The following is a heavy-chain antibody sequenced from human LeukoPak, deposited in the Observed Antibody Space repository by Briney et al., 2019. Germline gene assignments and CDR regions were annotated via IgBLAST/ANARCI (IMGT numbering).Heavy chain of an antibody. CDR2: ISASSNFI. J-gene: IGHJ4*02. CDR1: RFTFSSYS. V-gene: IGHV3-21*01. D-gene: IGHD6-19*01. CDR3: ARDPGYSSGWFDY. Sequence: GGSLRLSCVVSRFTFSSYSMSWVRRAPGKGLEWVSSISASSNFISYADSVKGRFTISRDNAKKSLYLQMNSVRAEDTAVYYCARDPGYSSGWFDYWGQGALVTVSS.